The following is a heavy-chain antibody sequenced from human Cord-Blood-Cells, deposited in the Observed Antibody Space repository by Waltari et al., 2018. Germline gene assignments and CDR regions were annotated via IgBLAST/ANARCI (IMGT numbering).Heavy chain of an antibody. Sequence: QLQLQESGSGLVKPSQTLSLTCAVSGGSISSGGYSWSWLRQPPGKGLEWIGYIYHSGSTYYNPSLKSRVTISVDRSKNQFSLKLSSVTAADTAVYYCARDNRGYSYGDAFDIWGQGTMVTVSS. D-gene: IGHD5-18*01. V-gene: IGHV4-30-2*01. CDR3: ARDNRGYSYGDAFDI. J-gene: IGHJ3*02. CDR2: IYHSGST. CDR1: GGSISSGGYS.